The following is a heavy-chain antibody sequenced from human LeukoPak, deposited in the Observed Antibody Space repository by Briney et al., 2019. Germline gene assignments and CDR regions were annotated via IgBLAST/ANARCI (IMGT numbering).Heavy chain of an antibody. CDR3: ARDHCNGGSCSLMAYFDH. CDR2: ISTYNGNT. Sequence: AAVKVSCTASGYTFTTLGIRWLRPAPGQGLEWMAWISTYNGNTNYAQKFQARVSMTTDTSTNTVYMELWSMRSDDTAVYYCARDHCNGGSCSLMAYFDHWGQGTLVTVSS. CDR1: GYTFTTLG. V-gene: IGHV1-18*01. D-gene: IGHD2-15*01. J-gene: IGHJ4*02.